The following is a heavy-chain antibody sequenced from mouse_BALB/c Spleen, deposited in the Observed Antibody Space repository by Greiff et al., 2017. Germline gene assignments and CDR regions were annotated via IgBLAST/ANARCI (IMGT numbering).Heavy chain of an antibody. CDR3: EKPSIPRRAWFAY. D-gene: IGHD5-1-1*01. CDR1: GYTFTSYY. Sequence: VQLQESGPELVKPGASVKMSCKASGYTFTSYYIHWVKQRPGQGLEWIGWIYPGDGSTKYNEKFKGKTTLTADKSSSTAYMLLSSLTSEDSAVYFCEKPSIPRRAWFAYWGQGTLVTVSA. V-gene: IGHV1S56*01. CDR2: IYPGDGST. J-gene: IGHJ3*01.